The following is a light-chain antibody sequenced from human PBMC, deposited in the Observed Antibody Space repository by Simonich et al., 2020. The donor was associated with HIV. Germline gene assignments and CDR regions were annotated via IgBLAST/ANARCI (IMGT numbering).Light chain of an antibody. Sequence: QSALTQPASVSGSPGQSITISCTGTSSDVGSHNLVSWYQQHPGKAPKRMIYEGSKRPSGVSNRFSGSKSGNTASLTISGLQAEDEADYYCGTWDSSLSAYVFGTGTKVTVL. J-gene: IGLJ1*01. CDR2: EGS. CDR1: SSDVGSHNL. V-gene: IGLV2-23*01. CDR3: GTWDSSLSAYV.